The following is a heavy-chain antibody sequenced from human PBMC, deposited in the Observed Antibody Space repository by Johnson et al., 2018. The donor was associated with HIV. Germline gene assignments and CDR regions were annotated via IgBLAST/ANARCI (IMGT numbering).Heavy chain of an antibody. V-gene: IGHV3-66*01. J-gene: IGHJ3*02. CDR3: AEGIHSGYYYGPFDI. D-gene: IGHD5-12*01. CDR2: IYSGGST. CDR1: GFTVSSNY. Sequence: VKLVESGGGLVQPGGSLRLSCAASGFTVSSNYMSWVRQAPGKGLEWVSVIYSGGSTYYADSVKGRFTISRDNSKNTLYLKMNSLRAEDTAVYYCAEGIHSGYYYGPFDIWGQGTMVTVSS.